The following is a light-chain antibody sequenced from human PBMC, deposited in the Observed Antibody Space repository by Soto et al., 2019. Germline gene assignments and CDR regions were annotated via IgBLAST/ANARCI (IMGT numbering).Light chain of an antibody. CDR3: LQDYSYPRT. J-gene: IGKJ1*01. V-gene: IGKV1-6*01. CDR1: QDIRTE. CDR2: ATS. Sequence: AIQMTQSPSSLSASVGDRVTITCRASQDIRTELGWYQQKPGNAPKLLIYATSILPTGVPSRFSGIGSGTDFTLTISSLQPEDFATYYCLQDYSYPRTFGQGTKVEIK.